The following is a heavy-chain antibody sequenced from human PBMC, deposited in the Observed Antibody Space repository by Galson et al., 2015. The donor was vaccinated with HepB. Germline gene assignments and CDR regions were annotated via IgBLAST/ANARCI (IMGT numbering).Heavy chain of an antibody. CDR2: IIPILGIA. CDR3: ARAQLGYCSSTSCGYYGMDV. CDR1: GGTFSSYA. J-gene: IGHJ6*02. V-gene: IGHV1-69*04. D-gene: IGHD2-2*01. Sequence: SVKVSCKASGGTFSSYAISWVRQAPGQGLEWMGRIIPILGIANYAQKFQGRVTITADKSTSTAYMELSSLRSEDTAVYYCARAQLGYCSSTSCGYYGMDVWGQGTTVTVSS.